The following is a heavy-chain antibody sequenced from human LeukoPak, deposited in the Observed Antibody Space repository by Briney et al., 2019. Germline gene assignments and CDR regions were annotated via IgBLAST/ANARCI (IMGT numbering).Heavy chain of an antibody. V-gene: IGHV4-59*08. CDR3: ARFKSGPGCSSASCTDFDY. D-gene: IGHD2-2*01. J-gene: IGHJ4*02. Sequence: SGTLSLTCTVSGGSISGSYWSWIRQRPGKGLEWIGYIYYSGSTNYNPSLKSRVTISVDTSKNQFSLKVRSVTAADTAVYYCARFKSGPGCSSASCTDFDYWGQGTLVIVSS. CDR1: GGSISGSY. CDR2: IYYSGST.